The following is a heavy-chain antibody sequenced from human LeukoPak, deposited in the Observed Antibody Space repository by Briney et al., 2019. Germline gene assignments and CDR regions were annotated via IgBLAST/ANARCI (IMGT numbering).Heavy chain of an antibody. CDR2: ISFDGSNK. J-gene: IGHJ5*02. CDR1: GFTFSNFA. CDR3: ARDEDGSWYRRGGFDP. Sequence: PGGSLRLSCVASGFTFSNFAMHWVRQAPGKGLEWVTLISFDGSNKYYADSVKGRFTVSRDNSKNTLYLQMNSLRAEDTAVYYCARDEDGSWYRRGGFDPWGQGTLVTVSS. D-gene: IGHD6-13*01. V-gene: IGHV3-30-3*01.